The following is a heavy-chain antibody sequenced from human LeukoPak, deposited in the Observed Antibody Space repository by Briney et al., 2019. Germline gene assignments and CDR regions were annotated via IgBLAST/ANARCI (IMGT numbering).Heavy chain of an antibody. D-gene: IGHD4-23*01. CDR1: GGSISSGEFY. Sequence: SETLSLTCTVSGGSISSGEFYWSWIRQTPGMGLEWIGYIYYSGSTYHNPSLKSRITLSIDTSKNQFSLRLSSVTAADTAVYYCARGSTVVTFDYWGQGTLVTVSA. CDR2: IYYSGST. V-gene: IGHV4-30-4*01. CDR3: ARGSTVVTFDY. J-gene: IGHJ4*02.